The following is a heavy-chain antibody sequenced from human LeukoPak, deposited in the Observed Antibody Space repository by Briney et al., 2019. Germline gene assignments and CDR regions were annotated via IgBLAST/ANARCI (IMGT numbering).Heavy chain of an antibody. J-gene: IGHJ5*02. CDR1: GFTFDDYG. CDR2: ISGSGGST. Sequence: GGSLRLSCAASGFTFDDYGMSWVRQAPGKGLEWVSAISGSGGSTYYADSVKGRFTISGDNSKNTLYLQMNSLRAEDTAVYYCVRGYSYGWFDPWGQGTLVTVSS. CDR3: VRGYSYGWFDP. D-gene: IGHD5-18*01. V-gene: IGHV3-23*01.